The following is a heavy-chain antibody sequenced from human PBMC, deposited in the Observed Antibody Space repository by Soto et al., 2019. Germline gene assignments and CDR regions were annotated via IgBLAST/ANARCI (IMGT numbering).Heavy chain of an antibody. J-gene: IGHJ4*02. CDR1: GFTFSSYA. V-gene: IGHV3-64D*06. Sequence: GGSLRLSCSASGFTFSSYAMHWVRQAPGKGLEYVSAISSNGGSTYYADSVKGRFTISRDNSKNTLYLQMSSLRAEDTAVYYCVKGLSYLGYSSRWYGGDYWGQGTLVTVSS. CDR3: VKGLSYLGYSSRWYGGDY. D-gene: IGHD6-13*01. CDR2: ISSNGGST.